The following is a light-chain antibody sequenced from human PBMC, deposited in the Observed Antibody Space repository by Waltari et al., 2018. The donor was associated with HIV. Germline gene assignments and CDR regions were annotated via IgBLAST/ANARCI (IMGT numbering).Light chain of an antibody. CDR1: SSNIGRNT. J-gene: IGLJ3*02. CDR3: AAWDDRLNGWV. V-gene: IGLV1-44*01. Sequence: QSVLTQPPSASGTPGQTVTIPCSGSSSNIGRNTLNWFQNLPGTAPKLLNYHDNRPPSGVPDRFSGSKSGTSAALAISGLQSEDEADYTCAAWDDRLNGWVFGGGTKLTVL. CDR2: HDN.